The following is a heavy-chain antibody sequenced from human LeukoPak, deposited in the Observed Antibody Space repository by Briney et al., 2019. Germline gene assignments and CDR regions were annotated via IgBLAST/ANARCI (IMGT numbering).Heavy chain of an antibody. CDR1: GYTFTSYD. Sequence: ASVKVSCKASGYTFTSYDINWVRQATGQGLEWMGWISAYNGNTNYAQKLQGRVTMTTDTSTSTAYMELRSLRSDDTAVYYCARARGAAAATDYWGQGTLVTVSS. CDR2: ISAYNGNT. V-gene: IGHV1-18*01. D-gene: IGHD6-13*01. CDR3: ARARGAAAATDY. J-gene: IGHJ4*02.